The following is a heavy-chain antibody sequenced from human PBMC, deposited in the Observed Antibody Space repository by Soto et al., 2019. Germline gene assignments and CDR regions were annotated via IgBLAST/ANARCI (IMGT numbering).Heavy chain of an antibody. Sequence: PSETLSLTCAVSGGSVSSSNCWSWVRQAPEKGLEWIGEIYHSGSTNYNPSLESRVTISVDKSQNQFSLRLTSVTAADTAVYYCARNVPYRGWGFGWFDPWGQGTLVTSPQ. D-gene: IGHD6-19*01. V-gene: IGHV4-4*02. CDR1: GGSVSSSNC. CDR3: ARNVPYRGWGFGWFDP. CDR2: IYHSGST. J-gene: IGHJ5*02.